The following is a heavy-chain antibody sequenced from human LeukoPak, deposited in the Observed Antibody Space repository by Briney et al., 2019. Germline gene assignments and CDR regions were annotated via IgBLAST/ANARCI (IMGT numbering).Heavy chain of an antibody. V-gene: IGHV3-30*03. D-gene: IGHD2-2*01. CDR1: GFTFSSYG. CDR3: AHGSMYQLDY. J-gene: IGHJ4*02. CDR2: ISYDGSNK. Sequence: PGGSLRLSCAASGFTFSSYGMHWVRQAPGKGLEWVAVISYDGSNKYYADSVKDRFTISRDNAKNTLYLQMNSLRAEDTAVYYCAHGSMYQLDYWGQGTLVTVSS.